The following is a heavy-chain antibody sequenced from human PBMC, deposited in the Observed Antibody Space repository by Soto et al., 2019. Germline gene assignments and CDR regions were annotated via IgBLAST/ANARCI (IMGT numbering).Heavy chain of an antibody. CDR1: GYTFTSYG. CDR3: ARHRARSSGWYAAPDAFDI. J-gene: IGHJ3*02. D-gene: IGHD6-19*01. V-gene: IGHV1-18*01. Sequence: QVQLVQSGAEVKKPGASVKVSCKASGYTFTSYGISWVRQAPGQGLEWMGWISAYNGNTNYAQKLQGRVTMTRGTSMSTAYMELRSLSSDDTAVYYCARHRARSSGWYAAPDAFDIWGQETMVTVSS. CDR2: ISAYNGNT.